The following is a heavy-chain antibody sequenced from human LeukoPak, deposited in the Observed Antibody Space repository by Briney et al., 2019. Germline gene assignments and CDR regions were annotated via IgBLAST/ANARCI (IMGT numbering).Heavy chain of an antibody. Sequence: GGSLRLSCALCVVTLNSNYMMWARQAPGKGLEWGSVILGDGMGTYTDSVKGRFTISRDYSSNTLFLQMTSLGVEDTAVYYCVMDNGVEPTDRFDSWGQGALVTVSS. D-gene: IGHD4-17*01. CDR1: VVTLNSNY. CDR3: VMDNGVEPTDRFDS. J-gene: IGHJ4*02. CDR2: ILGDGMG. V-gene: IGHV3-53*01.